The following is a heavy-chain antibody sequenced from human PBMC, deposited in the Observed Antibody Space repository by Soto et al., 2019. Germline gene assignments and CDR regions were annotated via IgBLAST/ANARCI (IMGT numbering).Heavy chain of an antibody. D-gene: IGHD4-17*01. Sequence: GGSLRLSCAASGFTFSSYAMSWVRQAPGKGLEWVSAISGSGGSTYYADSVKGRFTISRDSSKNTLYLQMNSLRAEDTAVYYCGKLRSGDDSGDYGANWFDPWGQGTLVTGTS. CDR1: GFTFSSYA. CDR3: GKLRSGDDSGDYGANWFDP. V-gene: IGHV3-23*01. J-gene: IGHJ5*02. CDR2: ISGSGGST.